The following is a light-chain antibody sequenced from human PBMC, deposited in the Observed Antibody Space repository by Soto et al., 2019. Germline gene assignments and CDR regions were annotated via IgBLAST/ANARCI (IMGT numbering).Light chain of an antibody. Sequence: QTARTQPPAAAWSPGESVTISCTGTSSDVGGYNYASWYQQHPGKAPKLMIYEVSKRPSGVPDRFSGSKSGNTASLTVSGLQAEDEADYYCSSYAGSNNLVFGTGTKVT. J-gene: IGLJ1*01. CDR1: SSDVGGYNY. V-gene: IGLV2-8*01. CDR2: EVS. CDR3: SSYAGSNNLV.